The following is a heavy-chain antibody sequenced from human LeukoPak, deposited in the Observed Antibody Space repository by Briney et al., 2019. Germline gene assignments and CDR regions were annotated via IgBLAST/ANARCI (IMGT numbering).Heavy chain of an antibody. D-gene: IGHD7-27*01. CDR2: IYYSGST. J-gene: IGHJ4*02. Sequence: SETLSLTCTVSGGSISIYYWSWIRQRPGKGLEWIGYIYYSGSTNYNPSLKSRVTISVDTSKNQFSLKLSSVTAADTAVYYCARGLGLDYWGQGTLVTVSS. CDR3: ARGLGLDY. CDR1: GGSISIYY. V-gene: IGHV4-59*01.